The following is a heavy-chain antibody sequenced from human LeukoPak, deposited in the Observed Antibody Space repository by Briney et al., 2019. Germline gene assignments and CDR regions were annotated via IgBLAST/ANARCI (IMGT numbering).Heavy chain of an antibody. J-gene: IGHJ4*02. CDR2: IIPNSGNT. Sequence: ASVKVSCKASGYTFTSYDINWVRQAPGQGLEWMGWIIPNSGNTGYTQKFQGRVTMTSDNSISTAYMELSSLRSEDTAVYYCARALRGSSGWYSAGYWGQGTLVTVSS. V-gene: IGHV1-8*01. D-gene: IGHD6-19*01. CDR1: GYTFTSYD. CDR3: ARALRGSSGWYSAGY.